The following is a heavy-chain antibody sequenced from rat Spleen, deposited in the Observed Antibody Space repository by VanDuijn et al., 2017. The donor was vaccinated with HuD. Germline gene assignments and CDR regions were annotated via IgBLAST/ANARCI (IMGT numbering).Heavy chain of an antibody. CDR1: GFTFSNYG. V-gene: IGHV5-19*01. Sequence: EVQLVESGGGLVQPGRSLKLSCAASGFTFSNYGMHWIRQAPTKGLEWVASVSPTGGSTYYRDSVKGRFTISRDNAKSTLYLQMNSLRSEDTATYYCARQALITMMVVITPFDYWGQGVMVTVSS. J-gene: IGHJ2*01. CDR2: VSPTGGST. CDR3: ARQALITMMVVITPFDY. D-gene: IGHD1-12*02.